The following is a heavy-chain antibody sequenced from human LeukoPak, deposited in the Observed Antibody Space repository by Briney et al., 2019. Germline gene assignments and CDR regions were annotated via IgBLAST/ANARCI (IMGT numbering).Heavy chain of an antibody. D-gene: IGHD6-13*01. V-gene: IGHV5-51*01. Sequence: GESLKISCKGSGYSFTSYWIGWVRQMPGKGLEWMGIIYPGDSDTRYSPSFQGQVTISADKSISTAYLQWSSLKASDTAMYYCAGHAPWQQLVPDYWGQGTLATVSS. CDR3: AGHAPWQQLVPDY. J-gene: IGHJ4*02. CDR2: IYPGDSDT. CDR1: GYSFTSYW.